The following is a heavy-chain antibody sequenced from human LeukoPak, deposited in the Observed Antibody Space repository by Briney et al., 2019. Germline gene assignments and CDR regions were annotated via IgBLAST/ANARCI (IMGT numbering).Heavy chain of an antibody. Sequence: SETLSLTCAVYGGSFSGYYWSWIRQPPGKGLEWIGEINHSGSNNYNPSLKSRVAISVDTSKNQFSLKLSSVTAADTAVYYCARVASSSWYMVNWFDPWGQGTLVTVSS. J-gene: IGHJ5*02. V-gene: IGHV4-34*01. CDR1: GGSFSGYY. D-gene: IGHD6-13*01. CDR3: ARVASSSWYMVNWFDP. CDR2: INHSGSN.